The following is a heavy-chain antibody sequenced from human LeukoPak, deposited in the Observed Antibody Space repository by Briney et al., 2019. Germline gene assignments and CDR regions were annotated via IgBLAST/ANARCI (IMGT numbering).Heavy chain of an antibody. J-gene: IGHJ4*02. V-gene: IGHV4-59*01. CDR3: ARHSSGWQALDY. CDR2: IYYSGST. D-gene: IGHD6-19*01. Sequence: SGTLSLTCTVSGGSISSYYWSWIRQPPGKGLEWIGYIYYSGSTNYNPSLKSRLTISVDTSKNQFPLKLSSVTAADTAVYYCARHSSGWQALDYWGQETLVTVSS. CDR1: GGSISSYY.